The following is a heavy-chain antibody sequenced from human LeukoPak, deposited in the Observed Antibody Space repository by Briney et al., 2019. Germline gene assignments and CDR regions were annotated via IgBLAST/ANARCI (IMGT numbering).Heavy chain of an antibody. D-gene: IGHD3-22*01. Sequence: ASVKVSCKASGYTFTGYYMHWVRQAPGQGLEGMGWINPNSGSTNYAQKLQGRVTMTRETSKSTAYMELSRLRSDDPAVYYCTSGGFDSIGYSSLDYWGQGTLVTVSS. CDR2: INPNSGST. V-gene: IGHV1-2*02. J-gene: IGHJ4*02. CDR3: TSGGFDSIGYSSLDY. CDR1: GYTFTGYY.